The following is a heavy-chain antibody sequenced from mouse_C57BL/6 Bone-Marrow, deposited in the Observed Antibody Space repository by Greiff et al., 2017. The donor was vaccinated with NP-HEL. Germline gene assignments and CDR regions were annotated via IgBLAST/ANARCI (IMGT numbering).Heavy chain of an antibody. J-gene: IGHJ2*01. CDR1: GYTFTSYW. CDR2: IDPSDSYT. Sequence: VQLQQPGAELVRPGTSVKLSCKASGYTFTSYWMHWVKQRPGQGLEWIGVIDPSDSYTYYNQKFKGKATLTVDTSSSTAYMQLSSLTSEDSAVWYCGSPFDYWGKGTTLTVSS. CDR3: GSPFDY. V-gene: IGHV1-59*01.